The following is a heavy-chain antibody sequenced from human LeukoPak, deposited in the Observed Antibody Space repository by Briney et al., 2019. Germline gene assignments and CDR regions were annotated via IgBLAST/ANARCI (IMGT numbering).Heavy chain of an antibody. Sequence: RGSLRLSCEASGFRFSDYSMNWVRRTPGKGLEWISYISSSDSTTYYTDSGRGRFTISRDNAKSSLYLLMNSLRDEDTGIYYCARNTIFHPWGQGTLVTVSS. CDR3: ARNTIFHP. D-gene: IGHD3-9*01. J-gene: IGHJ5*02. CDR1: GFRFSDYS. V-gene: IGHV3-48*02. CDR2: ISSSDSTT.